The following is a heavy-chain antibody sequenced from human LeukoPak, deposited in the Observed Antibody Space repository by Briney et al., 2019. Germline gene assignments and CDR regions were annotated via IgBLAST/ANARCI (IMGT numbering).Heavy chain of an antibody. V-gene: IGHV3-74*01. CDR3: AKLVGTTIPFDS. D-gene: IGHD5-12*01. J-gene: IGHJ4*02. CDR1: GFTFNSNW. CDR2: INGDGNVI. Sequence: PGGSLRLSCAASGFTFNSNWMNWVRQAPGKGLEWVARINGDGNVITYADSVKGRFTISRDNVKNTLYLQMTSLRAEDTAVYYCAKLVGTTIPFDSWGQGTLVIVS.